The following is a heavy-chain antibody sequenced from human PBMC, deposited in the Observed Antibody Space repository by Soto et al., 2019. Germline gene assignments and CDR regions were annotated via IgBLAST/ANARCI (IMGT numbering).Heavy chain of an antibody. Sequence: QVQVVQSRAEVKKPESSVKVSCKPSGGTFNTYTVNWVRLAPGHGREWMGRFIPILDMANYAQKFQDRVTITADRSTFTAYMELNSLTSDDTAVYYCAITYCRDNSCPRDCDFWGPGTRVAVSS. V-gene: IGHV1-69*02. CDR2: FIPILDMA. CDR1: GGTFNTYT. J-gene: IGHJ4*02. D-gene: IGHD2-21*01. CDR3: AITYCRDNSCPRDCDF.